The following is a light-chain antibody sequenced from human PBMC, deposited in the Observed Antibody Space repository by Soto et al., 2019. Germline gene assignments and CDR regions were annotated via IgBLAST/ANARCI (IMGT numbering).Light chain of an antibody. Sequence: DIHMTQSPSTLSVSVRDRVTITCRASQSVSPWLAWYQQKPGKAPRLLIYQASTLESGVPSRFSGSGTGTEFTLTISSLQPDDFATYYCQQYHSYPYSFGQGTKLEIK. V-gene: IGKV1-5*03. J-gene: IGKJ2*01. CDR2: QAS. CDR3: QQYHSYPYS. CDR1: QSVSPW.